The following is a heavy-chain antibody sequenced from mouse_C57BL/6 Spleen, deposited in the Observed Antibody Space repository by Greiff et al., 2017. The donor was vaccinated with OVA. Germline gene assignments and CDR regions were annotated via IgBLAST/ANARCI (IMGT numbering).Heavy chain of an antibody. Sequence: VQLQQSGAELVRPGTSVKVSCKASGYAFTNYLIEWVKQRPGQGLEWIGVINPGSGGTNYNEKFKGKATLTADKSSSTAYMQLSSLTSEDSAVYFCAREHYYGSSGGDYWGQGTTLTVSS. CDR1: GYAFTNYL. CDR3: AREHYYGSSGGDY. V-gene: IGHV1-54*01. D-gene: IGHD1-1*01. CDR2: INPGSGGT. J-gene: IGHJ2*01.